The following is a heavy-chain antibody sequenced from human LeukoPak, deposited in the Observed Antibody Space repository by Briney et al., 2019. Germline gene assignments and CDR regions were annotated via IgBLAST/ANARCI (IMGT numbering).Heavy chain of an antibody. V-gene: IGHV4-59*13. J-gene: IGHJ4*02. CDR2: IYYSGST. CDR3: ARDYYDGSGYYGFDY. CDR1: GGSISSYY. Sequence: PSETLSLTCNVSGGSISSYYWSWIRQPPGKGLEWIGYIYYSGSTNYNPSLKSRVTISIDTSKNQFSLKLTSVTAADTAVYYCARDYYDGSGYYGFDYWGQGTLVTVSS. D-gene: IGHD3-22*01.